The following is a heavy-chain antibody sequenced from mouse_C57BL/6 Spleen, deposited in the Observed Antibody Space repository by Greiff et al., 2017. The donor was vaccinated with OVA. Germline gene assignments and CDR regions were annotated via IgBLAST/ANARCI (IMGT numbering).Heavy chain of an antibody. CDR3: AREGYECDDGFWYFDD. D-gene: IGHD2-4*01. J-gene: IGHJ1*03. Sequence: VQLQQPGAELVKPGASVKLSCKASGYTFTSYWMHWVKQRPGRGLEWIGRIDPNSGGTKYNEKFKSKATLTVDKPSSTAYMQLSSLTSDNSAVYYCAREGYECDDGFWYFDDWGTGTTVTVSS. CDR1: GYTFTSYW. CDR2: IDPNSGGT. V-gene: IGHV1-72*01.